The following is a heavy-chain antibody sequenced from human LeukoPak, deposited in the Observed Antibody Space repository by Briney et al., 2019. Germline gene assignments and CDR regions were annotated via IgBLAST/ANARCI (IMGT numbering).Heavy chain of an antibody. J-gene: IGHJ3*02. CDR3: ARGGPTITMIVVVAIDAFDI. CDR1: GYTFTGYY. CDR2: INPNSGDT. V-gene: IGHV1-2*02. Sequence: ASGKVSCKASGYTFTGYYMHWVRQAPGQGLEWMGWINPNSGDTKYAQKFQGRVTLTRDTSISTAYMELSRLRSDDTAVYYCARGGPTITMIVVVAIDAFDIWGQGTMVTVSS. D-gene: IGHD3-22*01.